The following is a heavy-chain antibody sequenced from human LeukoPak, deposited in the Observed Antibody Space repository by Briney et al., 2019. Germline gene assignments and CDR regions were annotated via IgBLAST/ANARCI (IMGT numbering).Heavy chain of an antibody. D-gene: IGHD6-13*01. CDR1: GGSISSYY. J-gene: IGHJ3*02. V-gene: IGHV4-59*01. CDR3: ARAGSSWYIPDAFDI. Sequence: KPSETLSLTCTVSGGSISSYYWSWIRQPPGKGLEWIGYIYYSGSTNYNPSLKSRVTISVDTSKNQFSLKLSSVTAADTAVYYCARAGSSWYIPDAFDIWGQGTMVTVSS. CDR2: IYYSGST.